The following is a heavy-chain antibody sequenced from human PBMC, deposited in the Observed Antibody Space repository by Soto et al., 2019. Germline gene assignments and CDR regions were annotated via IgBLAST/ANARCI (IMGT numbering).Heavy chain of an antibody. CDR2: INHSGST. CDR3: ARGTVFWSGYYRRFDP. D-gene: IGHD3-3*01. V-gene: IGHV4-34*01. Sequence: SETLSLTCAVYGGSFSGYYWSWIRQPPGKGLEWIGEINHSGSTNYNPSLKSRVTISVDTSKNQFSLKLSSVTAADTAVYYCARGTVFWSGYYRRFDPWGQGTLVTVS. J-gene: IGHJ5*02. CDR1: GGSFSGYY.